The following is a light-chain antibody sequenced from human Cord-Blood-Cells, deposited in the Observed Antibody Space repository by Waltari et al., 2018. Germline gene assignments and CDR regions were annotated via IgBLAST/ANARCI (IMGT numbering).Light chain of an antibody. V-gene: IGKV2-28*01. Sequence: DIVMTQSPLSLPVTPGEPAYISCRSSQSLLHSNGYNCLDWYLQKPGQSPQLLIYLGSNRASGVPDRFSGSGSGTDFTLKISRVEAEDVGVYYCMQALQTPITFGQGTRLEIK. CDR3: MQALQTPIT. CDR2: LGS. J-gene: IGKJ5*01. CDR1: QSLLHSNGYNC.